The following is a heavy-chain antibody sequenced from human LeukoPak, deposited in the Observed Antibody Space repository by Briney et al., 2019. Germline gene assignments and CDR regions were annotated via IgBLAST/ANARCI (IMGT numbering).Heavy chain of an antibody. CDR2: FDPEDGET. J-gene: IGHJ5*02. D-gene: IGHD3-16*01. Sequence: ASVKVSCKVSGYTLTELSMHWVRQAPGKGLEWMGGFDPEDGETIYAQKFQGRVTMTRNTSISTAYMELSSLRSEDTAVYYCARVMITFGGVTPWGQGTLVTVSS. CDR3: ARVMITFGGVTP. CDR1: GYTLTELS. V-gene: IGHV1-24*01.